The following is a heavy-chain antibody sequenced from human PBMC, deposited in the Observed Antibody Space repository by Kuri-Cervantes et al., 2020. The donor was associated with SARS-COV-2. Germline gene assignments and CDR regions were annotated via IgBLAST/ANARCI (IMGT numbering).Heavy chain of an antibody. J-gene: IGHJ6*02. CDR2: IYSDGSST. CDR3: ARDRNYYGSGTYYYYYGLDV. D-gene: IGHD3-10*01. V-gene: IGHV3-23*03. Sequence: GGSLRLSCAASGFTFYNYAMSWVRQAPGKGLEWVSLIYSDGSSTYYADSVKGRFTISRDNSKNTLYLQMNSLRAEYTAVYYCARDRNYYGSGTYYYYYGLDVWGQGTTVTVSS. CDR1: GFTFYNYA.